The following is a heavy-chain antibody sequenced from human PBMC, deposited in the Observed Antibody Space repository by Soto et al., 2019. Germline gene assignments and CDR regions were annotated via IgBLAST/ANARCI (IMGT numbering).Heavy chain of an antibody. CDR2: IKQDGSEK. J-gene: IGHJ5*02. Sequence: GGSLRLSCAASGFTFSSYWMSWVRQAPGKGLEWVANIKQDGSEKYYVDSVKGRFTISRDNAKNSLYLQMNSLRAEDTAVYYCARDVYDFWSGYYLGSGYNWFDPWGQGTLVTVSS. V-gene: IGHV3-7*01. CDR1: GFTFSSYW. CDR3: ARDVYDFWSGYYLGSGYNWFDP. D-gene: IGHD3-3*01.